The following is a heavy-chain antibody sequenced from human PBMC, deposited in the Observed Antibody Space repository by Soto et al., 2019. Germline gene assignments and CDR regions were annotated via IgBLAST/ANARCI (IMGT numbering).Heavy chain of an antibody. CDR2: ISDSGSNT. J-gene: IGHJ6*02. Sequence: VGSLRLSCAAFGFKISSSSMNWVRQAPGRGLEWVAYISDSGSNTLYADSVKGRFTVSTDTSTSTAYMELRSLRSDDTAVYYCARTHDYGGPRDYYYYGMDVWGQGTTVTVSS. CDR1: GFKISSSS. D-gene: IGHD4-17*01. V-gene: IGHV3-48*01. CDR3: ARTHDYGGPRDYYYYGMDV.